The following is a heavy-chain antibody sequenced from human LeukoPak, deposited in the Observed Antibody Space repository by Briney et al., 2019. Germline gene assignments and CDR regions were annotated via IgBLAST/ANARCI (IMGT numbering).Heavy chain of an antibody. J-gene: IGHJ6*02. CDR2: INPSGGST. Sequence: AWVKVSCKASGGTFSSYAISWVRQAPGQGLEWMGIINPSGGSTSYAQKFQGRVTMTRDTSTSTVYMELSSLRSEDTAVYYCARGGYYYGMDVWGQGTTVTVSS. CDR3: ARGGYYYGMDV. V-gene: IGHV1-46*01. CDR1: GGTFSSYA.